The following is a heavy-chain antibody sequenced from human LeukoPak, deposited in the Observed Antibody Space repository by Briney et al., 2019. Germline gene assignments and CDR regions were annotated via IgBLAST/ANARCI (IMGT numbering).Heavy chain of an antibody. J-gene: IGHJ4*02. Sequence: PGGSLRLSCAASGFTFDDYAMHWVRQAPGKGLEWVSSITSSSSYIYYADSVKGRFTISRDNAKNSLYVQMNSLRAEDTAVYYCATYSGSLYWGQGTLVTVSS. V-gene: IGHV3-21*01. D-gene: IGHD1-26*01. CDR2: ITSSSSYI. CDR1: GFTFDDYA. CDR3: ATYSGSLY.